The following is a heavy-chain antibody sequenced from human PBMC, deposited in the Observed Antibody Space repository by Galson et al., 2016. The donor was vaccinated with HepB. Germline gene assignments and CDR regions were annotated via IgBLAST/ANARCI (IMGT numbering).Heavy chain of an antibody. CDR1: GYTFTNYW. V-gene: IGHV5-10-1*01. CDR3: ARYDSSVDVGDF. Sequence: QSGAEVKKPGGSLRISCKASGYTFTNYWISWVRQMPGKGLAWMGRIDPSDSHTNYRPSFQGHVTISADKSIRTAYLQWSSLKASDTAIYYCARYDSSVDVGDFWGQGTLVTVSS. CDR2: IDPSDSHT. D-gene: IGHD3-22*01. J-gene: IGHJ4*02.